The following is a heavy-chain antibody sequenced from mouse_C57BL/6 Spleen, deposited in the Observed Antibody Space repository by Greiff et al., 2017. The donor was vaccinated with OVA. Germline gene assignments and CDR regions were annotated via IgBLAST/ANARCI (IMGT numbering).Heavy chain of an antibody. D-gene: IGHD2-12*01. CDR1: GYTFTSYW. Sequence: QVQLQQSGAELVKPGASVKLSCKASGYTFTSYWMQWVKQRPGQGLEWIGEIDPADSYTNYNQKFKGKATLTVDTSSSTAYMQLSSLTSEDSAVYYCARRGYCSFYAMDYWGQGTSVTVSS. CDR3: ARRGYCSFYAMDY. J-gene: IGHJ4*01. CDR2: IDPADSYT. V-gene: IGHV1-50*01.